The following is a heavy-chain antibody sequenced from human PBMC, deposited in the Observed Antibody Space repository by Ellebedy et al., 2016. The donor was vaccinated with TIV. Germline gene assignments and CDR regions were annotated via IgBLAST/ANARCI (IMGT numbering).Heavy chain of an antibody. D-gene: IGHD3-22*01. V-gene: IGHV3-23*01. CDR3: AKASYYYDSSGYATHFDS. CDR2: ISGSGVST. Sequence: GGSLRLXXAASGFTLSRYAMSWVRQAPGKGLEWVSGISGSGVSTYYADPVKGRFTISRDISKNTLYLRMNSLRLEDTALYYCAKASYYYDSSGYATHFDSWGQGTLVTVSS. CDR1: GFTLSRYA. J-gene: IGHJ4*02.